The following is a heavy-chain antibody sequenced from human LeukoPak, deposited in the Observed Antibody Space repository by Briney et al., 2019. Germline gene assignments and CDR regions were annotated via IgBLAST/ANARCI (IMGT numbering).Heavy chain of an antibody. D-gene: IGHD5-18*01. J-gene: IGHJ3*02. CDR2: INPNSGGT. V-gene: IGHV1-2*02. CDR3: ARVGYSYALDAFDI. Sequence: ASVKVSCKASGYTFTGYYMHWVRQAPGQGLEWMGWINPNSGGTNYAQKFQGRVTMTRDTSISTAYMELSRLRSDGTAVYYCARVGYSYALDAFDIWGQGTMVTVSS. CDR1: GYTFTGYY.